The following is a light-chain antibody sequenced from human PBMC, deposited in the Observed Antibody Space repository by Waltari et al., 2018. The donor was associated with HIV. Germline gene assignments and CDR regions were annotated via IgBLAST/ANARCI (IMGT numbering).Light chain of an antibody. Sequence: DIQMNQSPSSLSASVGDRVTITCRANQSISSWLDWFQQKPGKAPKLLIYMASSLESGVPSRFSGSRSGTEFTLTISSLQPDDFATYYCQQYNRYSLWTFGQGTKVEIK. CDR2: MAS. CDR3: QQYNRYSLWT. J-gene: IGKJ1*01. CDR1: QSISSW. V-gene: IGKV1-5*03.